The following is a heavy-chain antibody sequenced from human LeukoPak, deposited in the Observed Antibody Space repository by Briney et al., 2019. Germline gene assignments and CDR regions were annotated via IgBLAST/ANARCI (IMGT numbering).Heavy chain of an antibody. V-gene: IGHV4-34*01. J-gene: IGHJ4*02. Sequence: SETLSLTCAVYGGSFSGYYWSWIRQPPGKGREWIGETNHSGSNNYNPSLKSRVTISVDTSKNQFSLKLSSVTAADTAVYYCARGHPYRYYYGSGSYYTDYWGQGTLVTVSS. D-gene: IGHD3-10*01. CDR2: TNHSGSN. CDR1: GGSFSGYY. CDR3: ARGHPYRYYYGSGSYYTDY.